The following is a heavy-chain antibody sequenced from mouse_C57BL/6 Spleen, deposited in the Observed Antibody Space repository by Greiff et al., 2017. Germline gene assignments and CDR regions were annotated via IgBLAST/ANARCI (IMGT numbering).Heavy chain of an antibody. CDR3: ARGGAGTLFAY. J-gene: IGHJ3*01. V-gene: IGHV3-6*01. CDR2: ISYDGSN. Sequence: EVQLQESGPGLVKPSQSLSLTCSVTGYSITSGYYWNWIRQFPGNKLEWMGYISYDGSNNYNPSLKNRISITRDTSKNQFFLKLNSVTTEDTATYYCARGGAGTLFAYWGQGTLVTVSA. D-gene: IGHD4-1*01. CDR1: GYSITSGYY.